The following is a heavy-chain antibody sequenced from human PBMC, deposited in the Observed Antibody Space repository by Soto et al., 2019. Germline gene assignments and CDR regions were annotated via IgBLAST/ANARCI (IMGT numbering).Heavy chain of an antibody. CDR1: GYTFTTYG. CDR2: ISTYNGNT. Sequence: QVQLVQSGVEVRNPGASVKVSCKASGYTFTTYGISWVRQAPGQGLEWMGWISTYNGNTQFAQKFQGRVTMTTDTSTSTVYMGLRSLTSDDTAVYYCARDWSAEVLPDYWGQGTLVTVSS. D-gene: IGHD3-10*01. J-gene: IGHJ4*02. CDR3: ARDWSAEVLPDY. V-gene: IGHV1-18*01.